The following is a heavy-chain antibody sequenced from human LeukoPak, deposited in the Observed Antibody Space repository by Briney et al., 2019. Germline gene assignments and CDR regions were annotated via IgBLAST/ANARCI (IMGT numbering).Heavy chain of an antibody. CDR1: GGSITNTNY. J-gene: IGHJ4*02. V-gene: IGHV4/OR15-8*01. Sequence: SETLSLTCVVSGGSITNTNYWTWVRQPPGKGLEWIGEGNLQGSPNNNPSLMGRVDIAVETPENHISLQLASVTAADTAVYYCAREGGPYRPLDYSGQGTLVTVSS. CDR2: GNLQGSP. CDR3: AREGGPYRPLDY.